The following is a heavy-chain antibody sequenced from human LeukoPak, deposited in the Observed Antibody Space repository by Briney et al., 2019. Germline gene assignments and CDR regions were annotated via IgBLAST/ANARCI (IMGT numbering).Heavy chain of an antibody. CDR1: GYTFTNYH. CDR2: VSTNDGNT. J-gene: IGHJ4*02. CDR3: TRAPPGMTMMTDY. V-gene: IGHV1-18*01. D-gene: IGHD3-22*01. Sequence: ASVKVSCKASGYTFTNYHIAWVRRAPGQGLEWMGWVSTNDGNTVYAQRLQGRVTMTTDTSTSVAYMELRSLTSDDTAVYYCTRAPPGMTMMTDYWGQGTLVTVSS.